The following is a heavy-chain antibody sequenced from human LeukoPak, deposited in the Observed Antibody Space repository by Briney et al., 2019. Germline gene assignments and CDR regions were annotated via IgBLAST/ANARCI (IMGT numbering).Heavy chain of an antibody. CDR3: AKDGLDQITIFGVATNYFDY. D-gene: IGHD3-3*01. Sequence: GGSLRLSCAASGFTFSSYAMSWVRQAPGKGLKWVSAISGSGGSTYYADSVKGRFTISRDNSKNTLYLQMNSLRAEDTAVYYCAKDGLDQITIFGVATNYFDYWGQGTLVTVSS. CDR2: ISGSGGST. V-gene: IGHV3-23*01. CDR1: GFTFSSYA. J-gene: IGHJ4*02.